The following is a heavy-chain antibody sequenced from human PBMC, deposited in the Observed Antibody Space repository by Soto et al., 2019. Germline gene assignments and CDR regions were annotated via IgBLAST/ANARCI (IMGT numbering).Heavy chain of an antibody. CDR1: GGYY. J-gene: IGHJ4*02. CDR2: IYYSGST. CDR3: ARDDDSSGIDY. Sequence: GGYYWSWIRQHPGEGLEWIGYIYYSGSTSYNPSLESRVTISIDTSKNQFSLRLSSVTAADTAVYSCARDDDSSGIDYWGQGTLVTVSS. D-gene: IGHD3-22*01. V-gene: IGHV4-31*02.